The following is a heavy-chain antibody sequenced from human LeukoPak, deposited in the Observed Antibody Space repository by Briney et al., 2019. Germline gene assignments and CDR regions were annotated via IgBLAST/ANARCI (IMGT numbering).Heavy chain of an antibody. J-gene: IGHJ6*02. Sequence: PSETLSLTCAVYGGSFSGYYWSWIRQPPGKGLEWIGEINHSGSTNYNPSLKSRVTISVDTPKNQFSLKLSSVTAADTAVYYCARGNNAVVVVAATRGYYYGMDVWGQGTTVTVSS. V-gene: IGHV4-34*01. CDR1: GGSFSGYY. CDR3: ARGNNAVVVVAATRGYYYGMDV. D-gene: IGHD2-15*01. CDR2: INHSGST.